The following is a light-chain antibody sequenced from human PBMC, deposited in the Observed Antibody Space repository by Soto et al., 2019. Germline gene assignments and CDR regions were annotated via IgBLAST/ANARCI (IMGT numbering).Light chain of an antibody. J-gene: IGLJ2*01. CDR2: EVS. Sequence: QSALTQPASVSGSPGQSITISCTGSRSDVGGYNYVSWYQQHPGNAPQVLIYEVSNRPSGVSNRFSGSKSGNTASLTISGLQADDEADYYCSSYTSRHTWVFGGGTQLTVL. V-gene: IGLV2-14*01. CDR3: SSYTSRHTWV. CDR1: RSDVGGYNY.